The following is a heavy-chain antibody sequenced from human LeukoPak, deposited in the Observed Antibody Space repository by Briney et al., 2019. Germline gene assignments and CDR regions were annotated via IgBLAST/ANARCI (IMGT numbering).Heavy chain of an antibody. CDR3: ARRRRIIAGSYNWFDL. D-gene: IGHD6-13*01. Sequence: SETLSLTCAVYGGSFSGYYWSWIRQPPGKGLEWIGEINHSGSTNYNPSLKSRVTISVDTSKNQFSLKLSSVTAADTAVYYCARRRRIIAGSYNWFDLWGQGTLVTVSS. V-gene: IGHV4-34*01. J-gene: IGHJ5*02. CDR2: INHSGST. CDR1: GGSFSGYY.